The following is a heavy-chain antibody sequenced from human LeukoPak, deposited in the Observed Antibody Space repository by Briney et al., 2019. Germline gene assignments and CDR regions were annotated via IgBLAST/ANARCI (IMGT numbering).Heavy chain of an antibody. CDR1: GGSISSYY. V-gene: IGHV4-59*08. J-gene: IGHJ4*02. Sequence: SETLSLTCTVSGGSISSYYWSWIRQPPGKGLEWIGYIYYSGRTNYNPSLKSRVTISVDTSKNQLSPKLSSVTAADTAVYYCARGGRDGYTLYPFYYWGEGTPVTVSP. D-gene: IGHD5-24*01. CDR3: ARGGRDGYTLYPFYY. CDR2: IYYSGRT.